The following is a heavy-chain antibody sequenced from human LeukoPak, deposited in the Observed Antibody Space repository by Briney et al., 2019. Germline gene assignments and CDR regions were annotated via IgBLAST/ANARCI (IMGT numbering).Heavy chain of an antibody. V-gene: IGHV4-34*01. CDR2: INHSGST. CDR3: ARGRGGAPDY. CDR1: GGSFSGYY. D-gene: IGHD3-16*01. Sequence: SETLSLTCAVYGGSFSGYYWSWIRQPPGKGLEWIGEINHSGSTNYNPSLKSRVTISVDTSKNQFSLKLSSVTAADTAVYYCARGRGGAPDYWGQGTLVAVSS. J-gene: IGHJ4*02.